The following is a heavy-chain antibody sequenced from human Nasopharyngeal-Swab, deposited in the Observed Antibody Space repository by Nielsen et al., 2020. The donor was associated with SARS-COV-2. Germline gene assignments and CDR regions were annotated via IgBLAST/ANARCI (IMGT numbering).Heavy chain of an antibody. V-gene: IGHV3-74*01. D-gene: IGHD5-12*01. J-gene: IGHJ4*02. CDR1: GIIFRSYW. CDR2: INSVGSAT. CDR3: AGGSGYPNPTLDY. Sequence: GESLKISCAASGIIFRSYWMHWVRQAPGKGLVWVSRINSVGSATDYADSVKGRFTLSRDNAKNMLYLQMNSLRSDDTAVYYCAGGSGYPNPTLDYWGQGTLVTVSS.